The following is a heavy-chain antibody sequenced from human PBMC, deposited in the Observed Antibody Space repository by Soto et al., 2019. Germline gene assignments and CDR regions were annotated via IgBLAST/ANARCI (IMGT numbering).Heavy chain of an antibody. CDR1: GFSLSTSGVG. J-gene: IGHJ4*02. V-gene: IGHV2-5*01. Sequence: SGPTLVNPTQTLTLTCTFSGFSLSTSGVGVGWIRQPPGKALEWLALIYCNDDKRYSPSLKSRLTITKDTSKNQVVLTMTNMDPVDTATYYCAHISQTYYDFWSGQSYYFDYWGQGTLVTVSS. CDR3: AHISQTYYDFWSGQSYYFDY. CDR2: IYCNDDK. D-gene: IGHD3-3*01.